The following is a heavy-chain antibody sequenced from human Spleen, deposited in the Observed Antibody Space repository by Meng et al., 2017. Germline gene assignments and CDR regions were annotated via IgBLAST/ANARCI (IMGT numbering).Heavy chain of an antibody. J-gene: IGHJ3*02. D-gene: IGHD3-22*01. CDR2: INHSGST. CDR1: GGSFNGYS. V-gene: IGHV4-34*01. CDR3: ARDWGYDSSGRHAFDI. Sequence: SETLSLTCAVYGGSFNGYSWSWIRQPPGKGLEWIEEINHSGSTNYNPSLKSRVTISVDTSKNQFSLKLSSVTAADTAVYYCARDWGYDSSGRHAFDIWGQGTMVTVSS.